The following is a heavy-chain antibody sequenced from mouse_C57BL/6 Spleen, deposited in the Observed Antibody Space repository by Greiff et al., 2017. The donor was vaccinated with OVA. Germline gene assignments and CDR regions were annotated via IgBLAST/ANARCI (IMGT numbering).Heavy chain of an antibody. Sequence: VKLQQPGAELVRPGTSVKLSCKASGYTFTSYWMHWVKQRPGQGLEWIGVIDPSDSYTNYNQKFKGKATLTVDTSSSTAYMQLSSLTSEGSAVYYCARRGSGSSAWFAYWGQGTLVTVSA. D-gene: IGHD1-1*01. CDR3: ARRGSGSSAWFAY. J-gene: IGHJ3*01. CDR2: IDPSDSYT. CDR1: GYTFTSYW. V-gene: IGHV1-59*01.